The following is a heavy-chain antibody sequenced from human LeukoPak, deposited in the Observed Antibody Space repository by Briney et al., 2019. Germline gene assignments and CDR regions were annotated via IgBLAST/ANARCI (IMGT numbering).Heavy chain of an antibody. Sequence: ETLSLTCAVYGGSFSGYYWSWVRQAPGKGLEWVSVIYSGGSTYYADSVKGRFTISRDNSKNTLYLQMNSLRAEDTAVYYCARERGYYDSSGYPNWFDPWGQGTLVTVSS. CDR3: ARERGYYDSSGYPNWFDP. CDR2: IYSGGST. CDR1: GGSFSGYY. J-gene: IGHJ5*02. D-gene: IGHD3-22*01. V-gene: IGHV3-66*01.